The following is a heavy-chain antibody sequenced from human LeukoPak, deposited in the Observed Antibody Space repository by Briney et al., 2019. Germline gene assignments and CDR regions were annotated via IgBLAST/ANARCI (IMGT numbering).Heavy chain of an antibody. D-gene: IGHD2-2*01. J-gene: IGHJ5*02. CDR2: IYYSGST. CDR3: ARDIRDIVVVPAADPQLSRRGWFDP. V-gene: IGHV4-59*01. CDR1: GGSISSYY. Sequence: PSETLSLTCTVSGGSISSYYWSWIRQPPGKGLEWIGYIYYSGSTNYNPSLKSRVTISVDTSKNQFSLKLSSVTAADTAVYYCARDIRDIVVVPAADPQLSRRGWFDPWGQGTLVTVSS.